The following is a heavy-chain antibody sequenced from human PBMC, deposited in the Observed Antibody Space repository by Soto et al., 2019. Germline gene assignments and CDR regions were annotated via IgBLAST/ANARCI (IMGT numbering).Heavy chain of an antibody. Sequence: GGSLRLSCAASGFTFSSYAMSWVRQAPGKGLEWVSAISGSGGSTYYADSVKGRFTISRDNSKNTLYLQMNSLRAEDTAVYYCAKDRLGSSSWPPGRDGMDVWGQGTTVTVSS. CDR1: GFTFSSYA. CDR2: ISGSGGST. D-gene: IGHD6-13*01. V-gene: IGHV3-23*01. CDR3: AKDRLGSSSWPPGRDGMDV. J-gene: IGHJ6*02.